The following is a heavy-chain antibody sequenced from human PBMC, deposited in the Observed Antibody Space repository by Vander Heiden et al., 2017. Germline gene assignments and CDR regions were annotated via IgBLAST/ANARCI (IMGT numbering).Heavy chain of an antibody. D-gene: IGHD3-9*01. V-gene: IGHV3-21*01. J-gene: IGHJ3*02. CDR3: ARDYDIWTGIKVFGAFDI. Sequence: EVQLVESGGGLVKPGGSLRLSCAASGFTFSSYSMNWVRQAPGKGLEWVSSISSSSSYIYYADSVNGRFSISRDNAKNSLYLQMNSLRAEDTAVYYCARDYDIWTGIKVFGAFDIWGQGTMVTVSS. CDR1: GFTFSSYS. CDR2: ISSSSSYI.